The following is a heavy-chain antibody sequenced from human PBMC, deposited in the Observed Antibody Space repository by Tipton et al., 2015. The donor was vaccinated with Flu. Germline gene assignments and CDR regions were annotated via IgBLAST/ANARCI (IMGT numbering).Heavy chain of an antibody. V-gene: IGHV4-59*01. CDR3: ARGEYPRNYHYYYGMDV. Sequence: TLSLTCTVSGGSISSYYWSWIRQPPGKGLEWIGYIYYSGSTNYNPSLKSRVTISVDTSKNQFSLKLSSVTAADTAVYYCARGEYPRNYHYYYGMDVWGQGTTVTVSS. CDR1: GGSISSYY. CDR2: IYYSGST. J-gene: IGHJ6*02. D-gene: IGHD2-2*01.